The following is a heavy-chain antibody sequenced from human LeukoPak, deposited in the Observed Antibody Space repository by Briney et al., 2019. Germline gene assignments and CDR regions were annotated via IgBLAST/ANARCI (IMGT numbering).Heavy chain of an antibody. CDR3: ARGDPGRGWFDP. CDR2: IYYSGST. J-gene: IGHJ5*02. Sequence: SETLSLTCTVSGGSISSYYWSWIRQPAGEGLEWIGYIYYSGSTNYNPSLKSRVTISVDTSKNQFSLKLSSVTAADTAVYYCARGDPGRGWFDPWGQGTLVTVSS. V-gene: IGHV4-59*01. CDR1: GGSISSYY.